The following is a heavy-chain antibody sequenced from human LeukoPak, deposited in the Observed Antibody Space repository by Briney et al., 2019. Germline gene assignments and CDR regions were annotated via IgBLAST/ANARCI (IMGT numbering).Heavy chain of an antibody. Sequence: ASVKVSCKASGYTFTGYYMHWVRQAPGQGLEWMGWINPNSGGTNYAQKFQGRVTVTRDTSISTAYMELSWLRSDDTAVYYCARVWERSSSSWPFDYWGQGTLVTVSS. CDR1: GYTFTGYY. J-gene: IGHJ4*02. CDR2: INPNSGGT. D-gene: IGHD2-2*01. V-gene: IGHV1-2*02. CDR3: ARVWERSSSSWPFDY.